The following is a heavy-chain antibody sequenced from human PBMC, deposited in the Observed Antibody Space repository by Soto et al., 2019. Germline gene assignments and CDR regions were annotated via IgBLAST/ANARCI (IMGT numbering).Heavy chain of an antibody. CDR3: ARYPFIIGRYFDY. D-gene: IGHD3-10*01. CDR1: NYSIKSGYY. J-gene: IGHJ4*02. Sequence: SETLSLTCDVSNYSIKSGYYWGWIRQSPGKRPEWIGSIYHTGITYYKSSLKSRVTISVDTSKNQFSLKLSSVTAADTAVYYCARYPFIIGRYFDYWGQGTLVTVSS. CDR2: IYHTGIT. V-gene: IGHV4-38-2*01.